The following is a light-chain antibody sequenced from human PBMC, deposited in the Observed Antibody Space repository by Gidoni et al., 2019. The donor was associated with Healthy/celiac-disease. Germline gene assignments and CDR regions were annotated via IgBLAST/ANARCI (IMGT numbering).Light chain of an antibody. CDR3: QQRSHWPPLT. Sequence: EIVLTQSPATLSLSPGERATLSCRASQSVSSYSAWYQQKPGQAPRLLIYDASNRATGIPARFSGSGSGTDFTLTISSLEPEDFAVYYCQQRSHWPPLTFGGGTKVEIK. V-gene: IGKV3-11*01. J-gene: IGKJ4*01. CDR2: DAS. CDR1: QSVSSY.